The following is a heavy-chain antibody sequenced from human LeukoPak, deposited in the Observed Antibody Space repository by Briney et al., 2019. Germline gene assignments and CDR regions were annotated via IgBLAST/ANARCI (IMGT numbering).Heavy chain of an antibody. D-gene: IGHD1-26*01. J-gene: IGHJ4*02. CDR2: IYTSGST. Sequence: SETLSLTCTVSGGSISSYYWSWIRQPAGKGLEWIGRIYTSGSTNYNPSLRSRVTMTVDTSKNQFSLKLISVTAADTAVYYCARGLTTTVFDYWDQGTLVTVSS. CDR3: ARGLTTTVFDY. CDR1: GGSISSYY. V-gene: IGHV4-4*07.